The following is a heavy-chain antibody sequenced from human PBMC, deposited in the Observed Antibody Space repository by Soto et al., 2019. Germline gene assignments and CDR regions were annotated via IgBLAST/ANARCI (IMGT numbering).Heavy chain of an antibody. CDR3: AREGQAPYYYYGMDV. CDR2: ISGYNGNT. V-gene: IGHV1-18*01. J-gene: IGHJ6*02. Sequence: QVQVVQSGDEVKKPGASVKVSCKASGYTFTNYGFSWVRQAPGQGLEWMGWISGYNGNTKYAEKFQGRVTMTTETPTSTAHMELRSLRSDDTAVYYCAREGQAPYYYYGMDVWGQGTAVTVSS. CDR1: GYTFTNYG.